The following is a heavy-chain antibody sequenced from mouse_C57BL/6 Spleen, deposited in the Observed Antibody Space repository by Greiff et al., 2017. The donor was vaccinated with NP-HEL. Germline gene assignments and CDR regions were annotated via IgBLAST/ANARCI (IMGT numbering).Heavy chain of an antibody. CDR2: ISYDGSN. J-gene: IGHJ4*01. D-gene: IGHD1-1*01. CDR1: GYSITSGYY. V-gene: IGHV3-6*01. CDR3: ARDGVTTVPTAAMDY. Sequence: VQLKQSGPGLVKPSQSLSLTCSVTGYSITSGYYWNWIRQFPGNKLEWMGYISYDGSNNYNPSLKNRISITRDTSKNQFFLKLNSVTTEDTATYYCARDGVTTVPTAAMDYWGQGTSVTVSS.